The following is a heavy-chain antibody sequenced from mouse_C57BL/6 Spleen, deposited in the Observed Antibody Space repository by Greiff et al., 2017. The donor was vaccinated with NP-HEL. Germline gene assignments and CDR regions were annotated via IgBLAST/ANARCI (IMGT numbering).Heavy chain of an antibody. CDR1: GYTFTSYG. CDR3: ARDGYYEGY. D-gene: IGHD2-3*01. Sequence: QVHVKQSGAELARPGASVKLSCKASGYTFTSYGISWVKQRTGQGLEWIGEIYPRSGNTYYNEKFKGKATLTADKSSSTAYMELRSLTSEDSAVYFCARDGYYEGYWGQGTTLTVSS. CDR2: IYPRSGNT. V-gene: IGHV1-81*01. J-gene: IGHJ2*01.